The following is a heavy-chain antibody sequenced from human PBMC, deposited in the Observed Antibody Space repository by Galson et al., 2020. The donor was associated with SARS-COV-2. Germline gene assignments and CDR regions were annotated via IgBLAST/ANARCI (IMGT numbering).Heavy chain of an antibody. J-gene: IGHJ4*02. V-gene: IGHV3-33*01. CDR3: ARVVLRSWALDY. CDR2: IWYDGSNK. Sequence: GESLKISCAASGFTFSSYGMHWVRQAPGKGLEWVAVIWYDGSNKYYAASVKGRFTISRDNSKNTLYLQMNSLRAEDTAVYYCARVVLRSWALDYWGQGTLVTVSS. CDR1: GFTFSSYG. D-gene: IGHD3-22*01.